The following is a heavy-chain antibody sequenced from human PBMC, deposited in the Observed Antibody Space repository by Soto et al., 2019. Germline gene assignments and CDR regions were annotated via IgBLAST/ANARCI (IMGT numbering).Heavy chain of an antibody. CDR2: ICPGDSDT. Sequence: GESLKISXXGSXYXXTXXXXXXXRQMPGKGLEWMGTICPGDSDTRNSPSFQGQVTISADKSISTAYLQWSSLKASDTAMYYCARHGGPVTTDYWGQGTLVTVSS. CDR3: ARHGGPVTTDY. CDR1: XYXXTXXX. D-gene: IGHD4-17*01. J-gene: IGHJ4*02. V-gene: IGHV5-51*01.